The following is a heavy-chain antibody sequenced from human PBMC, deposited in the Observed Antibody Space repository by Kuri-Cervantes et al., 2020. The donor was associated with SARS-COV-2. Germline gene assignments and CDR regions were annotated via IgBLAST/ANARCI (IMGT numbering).Heavy chain of an antibody. J-gene: IGHJ5*02. CDR3: AKTNTIFGVVSWFDP. CDR1: GFTLSSYG. Sequence: GESLKICCAASGFTLSSYGMHWVRQAPGKGLEWVAFIRYDGSNKYYADSVKGRFTISRDNSKNTLYLQMNSLRAEDTAVYYCAKTNTIFGVVSWFDPWGQGTLVTVSS. CDR2: IRYDGSNK. V-gene: IGHV3-30*02. D-gene: IGHD3-3*01.